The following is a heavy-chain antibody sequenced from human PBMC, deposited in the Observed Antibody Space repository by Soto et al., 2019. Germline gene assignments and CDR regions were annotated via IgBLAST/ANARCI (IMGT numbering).Heavy chain of an antibody. J-gene: IGHJ6*03. D-gene: IGHD7-27*01. V-gene: IGHV4-59*01. CDR2: IYYSGST. Sequence: SETLSLTCTVSGGSISSYYWSWIRQPPGKGLEWIGYIYYSGSTNYNPSLKSRVTISVDTSKNQFSLKLSSVTAADTAVYYCARVKTGDDSDYYYRDVWGKGTTVTVSS. CDR3: ARVKTGDDSDYYYRDV. CDR1: GGSISSYY.